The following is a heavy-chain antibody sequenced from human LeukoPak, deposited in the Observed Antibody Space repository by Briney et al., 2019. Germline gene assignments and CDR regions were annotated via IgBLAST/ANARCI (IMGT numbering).Heavy chain of an antibody. Sequence: GGSLRLSCAASGFIFSSYEMNWVRQAPGKGLEWVSYISSSGSTIYYADSVKGRFTISRDNAKNSLYLQMNSLRAEDTAVYYCARDPYDPYYYGMDVWGQGTTVTVSS. CDR3: ARDPYDPYYYGMDV. CDR1: GFIFSSYE. J-gene: IGHJ6*02. V-gene: IGHV3-48*03. D-gene: IGHD5-12*01. CDR2: ISSSGSTI.